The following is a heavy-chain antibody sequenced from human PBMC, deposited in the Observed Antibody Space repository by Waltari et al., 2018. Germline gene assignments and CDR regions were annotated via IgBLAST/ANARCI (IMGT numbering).Heavy chain of an antibody. D-gene: IGHD4-17*01. CDR1: GFTFSNCA. CDR3: ARYCTASCYGGLDY. J-gene: IGHJ4*02. CDR2: VSGRAATT. V-gene: IGHV3-23*01. Sequence: EVQLLESGGNLVQPGGSLRLSCAASGFTFSNCAVTWVRQGPGKGREWVSGVSGRAATTWHADSFKGRFTISRDNSRNTLYLQLDRLRAEDTAVYYCARYCTASCYGGLDYWGRGTLVTASS.